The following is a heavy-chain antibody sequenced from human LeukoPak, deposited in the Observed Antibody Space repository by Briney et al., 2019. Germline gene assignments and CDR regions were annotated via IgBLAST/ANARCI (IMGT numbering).Heavy chain of an antibody. Sequence: GGSLRLSCAASGFTFSSYWMSWVRQAPGKGLEWVANIKQDGSEKYYVDSVKGRFTISRDNAKNSLYLQMNSLRAEDTAVYYCARSHSSGWYYFDYWGQGTLVTVSS. CDR2: IKQDGSEK. CDR3: ARSHSSGWYYFDY. D-gene: IGHD6-19*01. V-gene: IGHV3-7*01. CDR1: GFTFSSYW. J-gene: IGHJ4*02.